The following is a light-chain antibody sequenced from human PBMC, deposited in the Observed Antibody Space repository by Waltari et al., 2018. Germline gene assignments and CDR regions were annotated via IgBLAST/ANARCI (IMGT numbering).Light chain of an antibody. Sequence: EIVLTQSPATLSLSPGERATLSCRASQSVRSYLAWYQQKPSQAPRLLIYDASNRATGIPARFTGSGSGTDFTLTISSLEPEDFAVYYCQQRTNSRTFGQGTKVEIK. CDR2: DAS. CDR1: QSVRSY. V-gene: IGKV3-11*01. CDR3: QQRTNSRT. J-gene: IGKJ1*01.